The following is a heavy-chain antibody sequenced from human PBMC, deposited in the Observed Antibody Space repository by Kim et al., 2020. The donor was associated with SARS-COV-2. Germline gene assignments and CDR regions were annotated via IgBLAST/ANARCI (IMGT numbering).Heavy chain of an antibody. CDR2: ISWNSGSI. D-gene: IGHD1-26*01. V-gene: IGHV3-9*01. CDR3: AKAGTRWWELLSPFEY. Sequence: GGSLRLSCAASGFTFDDYAMHWVRQAPGKGLEWVSGISWNSGSIGYADSVKGRFTISRDNAKNSLYLQMNSLRAEDTALYYCAKAGTRWWELLSPFEYWGQGTLVTVSS. CDR1: GFTFDDYA. J-gene: IGHJ4*02.